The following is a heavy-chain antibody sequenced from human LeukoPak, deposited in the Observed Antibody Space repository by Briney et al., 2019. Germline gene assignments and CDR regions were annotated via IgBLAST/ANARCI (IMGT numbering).Heavy chain of an antibody. CDR1: GFTSSNYG. D-gene: IGHD1-26*01. CDR2: ISYDGSNK. V-gene: IGHV3-30*18. CDR3: AKNSGSTAL. Sequence: PGRSLRLSCAASGFTSSNYGMHWVRQAPGKGLEWVSVISYDGSNKYYADSVKGRFTISRDNSKNTLYLQMNSLRAEDTAMYYCAKNSGSTALWGQGTLVTVSS. J-gene: IGHJ4*02.